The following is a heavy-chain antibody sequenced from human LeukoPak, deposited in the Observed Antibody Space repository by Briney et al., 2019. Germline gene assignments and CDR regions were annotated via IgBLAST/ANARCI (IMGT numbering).Heavy chain of an antibody. D-gene: IGHD3-3*01. J-gene: IGHJ6*03. V-gene: IGHV1-69*01. CDR2: IIPIFGTA. CDR3: ARGRDATIFGVVNYYYYYMDV. CDR1: GGTFISYA. Sequence: GASVKVSCKASGGTFISYAISWVRQAPGQGREWMGGIIPIFGTANYAQKFQGRVTITADETTRTAYMEMRSQRDGGRAVYYCARGRDATIFGVVNYYYYYMDVWGKGTTVTVSS.